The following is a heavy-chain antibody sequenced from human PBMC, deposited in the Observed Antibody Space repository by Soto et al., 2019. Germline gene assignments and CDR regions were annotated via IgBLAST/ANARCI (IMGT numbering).Heavy chain of an antibody. V-gene: IGHV3-73*01. CDR3: TRLEGRSFGFDY. D-gene: IGHD5-18*01. J-gene: IGHJ4*02. Sequence: GGSLRLSCAAAGFTFSGSAVHWVRQASGKGLEWVGRIKNKANSYATAYAASVKGRFTISRDDSKNTAYLQMDSLKTEDTAVYYCTRLEGRSFGFDYWGQGTLVTVSS. CDR1: GFTFSGSA. CDR2: IKNKANSYAT.